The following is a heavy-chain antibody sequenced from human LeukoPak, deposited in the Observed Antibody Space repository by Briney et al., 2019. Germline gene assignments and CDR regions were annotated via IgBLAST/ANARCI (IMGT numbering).Heavy chain of an antibody. Sequence: SGGSLRLSCAASGFTFSSYAMSWVRQAPGKGLEWVSAISGSGGSTYYAESVKGRFTISRDNSKNTLYLQMNSLTAEDTAVYYCAKGAPYCSGGSCTRLFDYWGQGSLVTVSS. CDR1: GFTFSSYA. CDR2: ISGSGGST. V-gene: IGHV3-23*01. D-gene: IGHD2-15*01. J-gene: IGHJ4*02. CDR3: AKGAPYCSGGSCTRLFDY.